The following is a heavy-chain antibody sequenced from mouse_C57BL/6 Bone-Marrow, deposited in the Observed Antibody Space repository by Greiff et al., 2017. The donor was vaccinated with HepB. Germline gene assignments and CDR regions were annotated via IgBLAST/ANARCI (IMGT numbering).Heavy chain of an antibody. CDR3: TSDYGSSDGWYFDV. Sequence: EVHLVESGGGLVQPGGSMKLSCVASGFTFSNYWMNWVRQSPEKGLEWVAQIRLKSDNYATHYAESVKGRFTISRDDSKSSVYLQMNNLRAEDTGIYYCTSDYGSSDGWYFDVWGTGTTVTVSS. D-gene: IGHD1-1*01. J-gene: IGHJ1*03. V-gene: IGHV6-3*01. CDR2: IRLKSDNYAT. CDR1: GFTFSNYW.